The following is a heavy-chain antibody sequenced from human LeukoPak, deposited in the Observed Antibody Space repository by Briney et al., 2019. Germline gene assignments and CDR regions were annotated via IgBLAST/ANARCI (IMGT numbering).Heavy chain of an antibody. J-gene: IGHJ4*02. CDR2: ISSSGSTI. V-gene: IGHV3-11*01. Sequence: PGGSLRLSCAASGFTFSDYYMSWIRKAPGKGLEWVSYISSSGSTIYYADSVKGRFTISRDNAKNSLYLQMNSLRAEDTAVYYCARDRGRVVAATHYFDYWGQGTLVTVSS. CDR3: ARDRGRVVAATHYFDY. CDR1: GFTFSDYY. D-gene: IGHD2-15*01.